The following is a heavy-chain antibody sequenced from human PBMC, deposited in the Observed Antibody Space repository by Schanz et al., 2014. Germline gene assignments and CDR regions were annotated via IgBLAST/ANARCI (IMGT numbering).Heavy chain of an antibody. V-gene: IGHV1-46*01. Sequence: QVQLVQSGAEVKKPGASVKVSCKASGYTFISYFIHWVRQAPGQGLEWMGIINPTGGSTSYAQRCQGRVTVTRDTSTSTVYMELSSLRSEDTAVYYCARAAYGGYTSTPPRYWGQGTLVTVSS. CDR1: GYTFISYF. J-gene: IGHJ4*02. CDR2: INPTGGST. D-gene: IGHD5-12*01. CDR3: ARAAYGGYTSTPPRY.